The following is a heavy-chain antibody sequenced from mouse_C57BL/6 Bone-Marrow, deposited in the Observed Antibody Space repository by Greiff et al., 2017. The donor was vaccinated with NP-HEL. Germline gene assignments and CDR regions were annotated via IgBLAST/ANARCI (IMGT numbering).Heavy chain of an antibody. CDR3: ARGVWLRFDY. Sequence: QVQLQQSGPGLVQPSQSLSITCTVSGFSLTSYGVHWVRQSPGKGLEWLGVIWSGGSTDYNAAFIYRLSISKDNSKSQVFFKMNSLQADDTAIYYCARGVWLRFDYWGQGTTLTVSS. CDR2: IWSGGST. J-gene: IGHJ2*01. D-gene: IGHD2-2*01. V-gene: IGHV2-2*01. CDR1: GFSLTSYG.